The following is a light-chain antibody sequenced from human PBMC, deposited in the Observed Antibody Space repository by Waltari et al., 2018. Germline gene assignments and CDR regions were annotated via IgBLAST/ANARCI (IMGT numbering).Light chain of an antibody. V-gene: IGLV1-40*01. Sequence: QSVMTQPPSVSGAPGQRVTISCTGSRTNIGEGNDVHWYQQIPGAAPKVVIYRIPCRPSGVPYRFSGSMSGTSAFLAITGLQAEDEADYYCQSYDSILRGSIFGGGTKVTVL. CDR2: RIP. CDR1: RTNIGEGND. J-gene: IGLJ2*01. CDR3: QSYDSILRGSI.